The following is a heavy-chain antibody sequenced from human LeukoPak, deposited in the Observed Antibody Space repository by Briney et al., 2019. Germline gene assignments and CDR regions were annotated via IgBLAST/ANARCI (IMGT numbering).Heavy chain of an antibody. CDR2: ISSSSDYI. CDR3: ARDGPMYSSSWYPGYYYYYMDV. D-gene: IGHD6-13*01. CDR1: GFTFSTYS. Sequence: GGSLRLSCAASGFTFSTYSMNWVRQAPGKGLEWVSTISSSSDYIYYADSLRGRFTISRDNAKNSLYLQMNSLRAEDTAVYYCARDGPMYSSSWYPGYYYYYMDVWGKGTTVTVSS. J-gene: IGHJ6*03. V-gene: IGHV3-21*01.